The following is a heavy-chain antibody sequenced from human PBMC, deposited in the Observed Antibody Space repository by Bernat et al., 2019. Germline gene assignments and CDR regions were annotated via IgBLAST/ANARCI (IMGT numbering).Heavy chain of an antibody. CDR3: ATCRGGGCYADPFDI. J-gene: IGHJ3*02. V-gene: IGHV1-69*02. CDR1: GGTFSSYT. Sequence: QVHLVQSGAEVKKPGSSVNILCKTSGGTFSSYTVNWVRQAPGQGLEWMGRIIPILDKAKYAKRFQDRVTITADTSTSTANMELSSLRSEDTAVYYCATCRGGGCYADPFDIWGQGTVVIVSS. CDR2: IIPILDKA. D-gene: IGHD2-15*01.